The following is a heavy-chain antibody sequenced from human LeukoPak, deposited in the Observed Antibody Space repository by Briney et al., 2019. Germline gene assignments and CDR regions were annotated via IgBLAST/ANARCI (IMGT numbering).Heavy chain of an antibody. Sequence: GGSLRLSCTASGFSFSGHWMHWARQLPGKGLVWVSRISPTGSTTSYADSVKGRFTVSRDNAKNTLYLQMNSLRAEDTAVYYCARISKGGYKSGRRDPPYYFDYWGQGTLVPVSS. V-gene: IGHV3-74*01. CDR1: GFSFSGHW. J-gene: IGHJ4*02. CDR2: ISPTGSTT. CDR3: ARISKGGYKSGRRDPPYYFDY. D-gene: IGHD5-18*01.